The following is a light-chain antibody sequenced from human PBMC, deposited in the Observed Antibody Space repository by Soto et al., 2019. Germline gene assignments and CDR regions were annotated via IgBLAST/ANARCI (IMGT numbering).Light chain of an antibody. J-gene: IGLJ2*01. Sequence: QLVLTQSPSASASLRDSVKLTCTLSSGHSNYAIAWHQQQSEKGPRYLMKLNSDGSHSKGDGIPDRFSGSSSGAERYLTISSLQSEDEADYYCQTWGSGIVVFGGGTKVTVL. CDR3: QTWGSGIVV. CDR1: SGHSNYA. V-gene: IGLV4-69*01. CDR2: LNSDGSH.